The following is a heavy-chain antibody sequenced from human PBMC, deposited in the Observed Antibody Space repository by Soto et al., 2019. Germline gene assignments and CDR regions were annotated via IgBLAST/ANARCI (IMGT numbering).Heavy chain of an antibody. J-gene: IGHJ4*02. CDR1: GFTFSSYA. CDR3: GRDPWGGRPPLRQLVLGPYFDY. CDR2: ISYDGSNK. D-gene: IGHD6-13*01. Sequence: QVQLVESGGGVVQPGRSLRLSCAASGFTFSSYAMHWVRQAPGKGLEWVAVISYDGSNKYYADSVKGRFTISRDNSKNTLYLPMNRLRAEDTAVYYCGRDPWGGRPPLRQLVLGPYFDYWGQGTLVTVSS. V-gene: IGHV3-30-3*01.